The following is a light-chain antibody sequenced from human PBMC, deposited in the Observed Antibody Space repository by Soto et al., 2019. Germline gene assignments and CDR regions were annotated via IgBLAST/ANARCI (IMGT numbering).Light chain of an antibody. CDR1: PSNIGANY. J-gene: IGLJ1*01. CDR2: RNN. Sequence: QPVLTQAPSASAAPGQTVTISCSGSPSNIGANYVFWYQHRPGTAPKLLIYRNNQRPSGVPDRFSGSKSGASASLTISGLRAEDEADYYCAAWGDDSLSGQVFGTGTKLTVL. V-gene: IGLV1-47*01. CDR3: AAWGDDSLSGQV.